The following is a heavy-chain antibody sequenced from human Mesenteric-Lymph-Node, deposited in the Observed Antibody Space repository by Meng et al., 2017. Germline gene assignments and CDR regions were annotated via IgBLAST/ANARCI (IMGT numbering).Heavy chain of an antibody. Sequence: VWLSGAGVKRPGSWCKFSCEFHGGTSSSNAMSWVPQAPGQGLEWMGLINPNSGGTNYAQKFQGRVTMTRDTSISTAYMELNRLISDDTAVYYCASGTGAADSWGQGTLVTVSS. CDR1: GGTSSSNA. V-gene: IGHV1-2*06. J-gene: IGHJ4*02. CDR3: ASGTGAADS. D-gene: IGHD1-1*01. CDR2: INPNSGGT.